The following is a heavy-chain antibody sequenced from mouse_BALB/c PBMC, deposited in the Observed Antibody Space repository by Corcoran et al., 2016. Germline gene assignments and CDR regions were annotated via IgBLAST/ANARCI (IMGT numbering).Heavy chain of an antibody. D-gene: IGHD2-4*01. V-gene: IGHV8-12*01. J-gene: IGHJ2*01. CDR2: IYWDDDK. CDR3: ARSMITTGDYFDY. Sequence: QVTLKESGPGILQPSQTLSLTCSFSGFSLSTSGMGVSWIRQPSGKGLEWLAHIYWDDDKRYNPSLKSRLTISKDTSRNQVFLKITSVDTADTATYYCARSMITTGDYFDYWGQGTTLTVSS. CDR1: GFSLSTSGMG.